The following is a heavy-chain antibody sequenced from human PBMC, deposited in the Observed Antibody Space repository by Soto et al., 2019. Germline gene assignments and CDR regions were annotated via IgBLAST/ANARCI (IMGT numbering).Heavy chain of an antibody. CDR3: ARDSYDSSGYGLFDY. Sequence: SETLSLTCTVSGGSISSGDYYWSWIRQPPGKGLEWIGYIYYSGSTYYNPSLKSRVTISVDTSKNQFSLKLSSVTAADTAVYYCARDSYDSSGYGLFDYWGQGTLVTVYS. D-gene: IGHD3-22*01. CDR2: IYYSGST. CDR1: GGSISSGDYY. J-gene: IGHJ4*02. V-gene: IGHV4-30-4*01.